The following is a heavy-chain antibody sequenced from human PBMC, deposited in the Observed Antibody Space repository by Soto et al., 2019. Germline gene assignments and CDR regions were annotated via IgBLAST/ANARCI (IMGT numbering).Heavy chain of an antibody. CDR2: IYHSGST. Sequence: QVQLQESGPGLVKPSGTLSLTCAVSGGSISSSNWWSWVRQPPGKGLEWIGEIYHSGSTNYNPSLKSRVTISVDKSKNQFSLKLSSVTAADTAVYYCARSFPNYYGSGSYAYYFDYWGQGTLVTVSS. J-gene: IGHJ4*02. CDR3: ARSFPNYYGSGSYAYYFDY. V-gene: IGHV4-4*02. D-gene: IGHD3-10*01. CDR1: GGSISSSNW.